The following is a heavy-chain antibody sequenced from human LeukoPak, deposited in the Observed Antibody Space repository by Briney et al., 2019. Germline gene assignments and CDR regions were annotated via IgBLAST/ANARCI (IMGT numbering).Heavy chain of an antibody. CDR3: AKSIAAVYYYYMDV. D-gene: IGHD6-6*01. CDR2: ITGSDGGT. V-gene: IGHV3-23*01. CDR1: GFTFSSYA. Sequence: PGGSPRLSCAASGFTFSSYAMSWVRQAPGKGLEWVSAITGSDGGTYYADSVKGRFTISRDNSKNTLYLQMNSLRAEDTAVYYCAKSIAAVYYYYMDVWGKGTTVTVSS. J-gene: IGHJ6*03.